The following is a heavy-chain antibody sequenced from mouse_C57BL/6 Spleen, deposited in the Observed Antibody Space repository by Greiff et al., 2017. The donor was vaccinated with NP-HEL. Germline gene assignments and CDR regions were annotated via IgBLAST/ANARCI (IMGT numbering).Heavy chain of an antibody. CDR1: GYTFTSYW. Sequence: VQLQQPGAELVMPGASVKLSCKASGYTFTSYWMHWVKQRPGQGLEWIGEIDPSDSYTNYNQKFKGKSTLTVDKSSSTAYMQLSSLTSEDSAVYYCARRLLRGYYFDYWGQGTTLTVSS. CDR2: IDPSDSYT. D-gene: IGHD2-3*01. CDR3: ARRLLRGYYFDY. J-gene: IGHJ2*01. V-gene: IGHV1-69*01.